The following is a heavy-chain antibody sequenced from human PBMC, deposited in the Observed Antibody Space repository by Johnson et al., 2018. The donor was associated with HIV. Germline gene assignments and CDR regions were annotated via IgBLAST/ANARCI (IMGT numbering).Heavy chain of an antibody. V-gene: IGHV3-66*02. J-gene: IGHJ3*02. CDR3: ARVMGATQVMGAFDI. CDR1: GFTVSSNY. Sequence: VQLVESGGGLVQPGGSLRLSCAASGFTVSSNYMSWVRQAPGKGLEWVSVIYSGGSTYYAVSVKGRVTISSDNSKNTLYLQMNSLRAEDTAVYYCARVMGATQVMGAFDIWGQGTMVTVSS. D-gene: IGHD1-26*01. CDR2: IYSGGST.